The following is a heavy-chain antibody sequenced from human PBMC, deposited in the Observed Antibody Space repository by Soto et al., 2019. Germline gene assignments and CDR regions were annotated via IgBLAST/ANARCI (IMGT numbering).Heavy chain of an antibody. CDR3: ARSQGSSTSLEIYYYYYYGMDV. CDR1: GGTFSSYA. Sequence: QVQLVQSGAEVKKPGSSVKVSCKASGGTFSSYAISWVRQAPGQGLEWMGGIIPISDTTNYAQKFQGRVTNTADDSTSTAYMELSSLRSEDTAVYYCARSQGSSTSLEIYYYYYYGMDVWGQGTTVTVSS. D-gene: IGHD2-2*01. CDR2: IIPISDTT. V-gene: IGHV1-69*01. J-gene: IGHJ6*02.